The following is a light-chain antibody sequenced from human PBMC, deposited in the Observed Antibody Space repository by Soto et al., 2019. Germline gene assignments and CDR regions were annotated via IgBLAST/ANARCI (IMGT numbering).Light chain of an antibody. CDR1: SSDVGAYNY. CDR3: SSYAGSNNFVV. J-gene: IGLJ2*01. Sequence: QSVLTQPPSASGSPGQSVTISCTGTSSDVGAYNYVSWYQQHLGKAPKLMIYEVSKRPSGVPDRFSGSKSGNTASLTVSGLQAEDEADYYCSSYAGSNNFVVFGGGTKLTVL. CDR2: EVS. V-gene: IGLV2-8*01.